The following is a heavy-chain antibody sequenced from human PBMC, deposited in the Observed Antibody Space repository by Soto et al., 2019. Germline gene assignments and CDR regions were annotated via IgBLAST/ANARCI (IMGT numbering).Heavy chain of an antibody. J-gene: IGHJ6*02. CDR3: AKARRPNYYYGMDV. CDR2: ISYDGSNK. CDR1: GFTFSSYG. Sequence: QVQLVESGGGVVQPGRSLRLSCAASGFTFSSYGMHWVRQAPGKGLEWVAVISYDGSNKYYADSVKGRFTISRDNSKNPLYLQMNRLRAEDTVVYYSAKARRPNYYYGMDVWGQGTTVTVSS. V-gene: IGHV3-30*18. D-gene: IGHD6-25*01.